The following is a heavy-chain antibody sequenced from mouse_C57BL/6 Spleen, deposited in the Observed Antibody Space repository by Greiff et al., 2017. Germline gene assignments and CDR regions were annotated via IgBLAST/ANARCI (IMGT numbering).Heavy chain of an antibody. V-gene: IGHV1-7*01. J-gene: IGHJ2*01. CDR3: ARGIYDGYYYFDY. CDR1: GYTFTSYW. CDR2: INPSSGYT. D-gene: IGHD2-3*01. Sequence: VMLVESGAELAKPGASVKLSCKASGYTFTSYWMHWVKQRPGQGLEWIGYINPSSGYTKYNQKFKDKATLTADKSSSTAYMQLSSLTYEDSAVYYCARGIYDGYYYFDYWGQGTTLTVSS.